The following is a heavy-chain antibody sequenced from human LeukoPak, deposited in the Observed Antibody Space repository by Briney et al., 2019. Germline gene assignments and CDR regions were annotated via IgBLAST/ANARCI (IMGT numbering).Heavy chain of an antibody. CDR2: IYYSVRT. Sequence: SSETLSLTCSVSGASISSHYWSWLRQPPGKGLEWIGYIYYSVRTNYNPSLKSRVTISVDMPNNQFSLKMSSVTAADTAVYYCARTGDGYNYYNYYYMDVWGKGTTVTVTS. CDR3: ARTGDGYNYYNYYYMDV. CDR1: GASISSHY. J-gene: IGHJ6*03. V-gene: IGHV4-59*11. D-gene: IGHD5-24*01.